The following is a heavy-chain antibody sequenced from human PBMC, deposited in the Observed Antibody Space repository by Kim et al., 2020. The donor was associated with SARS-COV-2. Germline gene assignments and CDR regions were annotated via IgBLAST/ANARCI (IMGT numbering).Heavy chain of an antibody. D-gene: IGHD6-13*01. J-gene: IGHJ6*02. Sequence: RFTISRDNAKNSLYLQMNSLRDEDTAVYYCSAVYEQQLPGRYYYYYGMDVWGQGTTVTVSS. V-gene: IGHV3-48*02. CDR3: SAVYEQQLPGRYYYYYGMDV.